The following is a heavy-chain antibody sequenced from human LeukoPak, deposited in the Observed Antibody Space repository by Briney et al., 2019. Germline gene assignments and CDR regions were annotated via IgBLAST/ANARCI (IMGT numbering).Heavy chain of an antibody. CDR3: ARDDCPDY. CDR1: GFTVRSNY. D-gene: IGHD2-21*02. CDR2: IYSGGST. V-gene: IGHV3-66*01. Sequence: GGSLRLFCAASGFTVRSNYMSWVRQAPGKGLEGVSVIYSGGSTYYADSVKGRFTISRDNYKNTLYLRMNSLGAEDTAVYYCARDDCPDYWGQGTLVAVS. J-gene: IGHJ4*02.